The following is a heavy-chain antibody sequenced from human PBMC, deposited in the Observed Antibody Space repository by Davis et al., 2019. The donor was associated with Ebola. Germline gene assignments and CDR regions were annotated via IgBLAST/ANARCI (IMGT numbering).Heavy chain of an antibody. CDR2: IKQDGSEK. V-gene: IGHV3-7*01. J-gene: IGHJ4*02. CDR1: GFTFSSYW. Sequence: GESLKISCAASGFTFSSYWMSWVRQAPGKGLEWVANIKQDGSEKYYVDSVKGRFTISRDNAKNSLYLQMNSLRAEDTAVYYCARFPGIAAAFDYWGQGTLVTVSS. D-gene: IGHD6-13*01. CDR3: ARFPGIAAAFDY.